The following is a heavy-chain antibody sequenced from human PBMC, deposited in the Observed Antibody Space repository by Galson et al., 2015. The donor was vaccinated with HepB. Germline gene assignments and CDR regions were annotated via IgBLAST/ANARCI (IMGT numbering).Heavy chain of an antibody. CDR2: IKQDGSEK. V-gene: IGHV3-7*01. D-gene: IGHD3-3*01. CDR1: GFTFGSYW. CDR3: ARDSYYDFWSGYFSLDY. J-gene: IGHJ4*02. Sequence: SLRLSCAASGFTFGSYWMSWVRQAPGKGLEWVANIKQDGSEKYYVDSVKGRFTISRDNAKNSLYLQMNSLRAEDTAVYYCARDSYYDFWSGYFSLDYWGQGTLVTVSS.